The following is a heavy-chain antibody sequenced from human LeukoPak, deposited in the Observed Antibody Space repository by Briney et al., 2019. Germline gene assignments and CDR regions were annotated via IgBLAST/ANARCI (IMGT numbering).Heavy chain of an antibody. CDR1: GFAFSRYG. J-gene: IGHJ4*02. CDR2: ISHDGTNK. D-gene: IGHD3-22*01. CDR3: AKEQSDGLYESSGYPFDY. Sequence: PGRSLRLSCAASGFAFSRYGMHWIRQAPGKGLEGVALISHDGTNKNHADSVKGRFTISRDNSNNTLYLQMNSLRAEDTAVYYCAKEQSDGLYESSGYPFDYWGQGTLVTVSS. V-gene: IGHV3-30*18.